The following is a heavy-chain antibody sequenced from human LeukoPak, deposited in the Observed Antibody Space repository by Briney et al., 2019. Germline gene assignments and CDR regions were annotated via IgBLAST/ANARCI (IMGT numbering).Heavy chain of an antibody. CDR3: ARDQDHTYYDFWSGPRGFDY. Sequence: ASVKVSCKASGYTFTSYGISWVRQAPGQGLEWMGWISAYNGNTNYAQKLQGRLTMTTDTSTSTAYMELRSLRSDDTAVYYCARDQDHTYYDFWSGPRGFDYWGQGTLVTVSS. D-gene: IGHD3-3*01. CDR2: ISAYNGNT. CDR1: GYTFTSYG. V-gene: IGHV1-18*01. J-gene: IGHJ4*02.